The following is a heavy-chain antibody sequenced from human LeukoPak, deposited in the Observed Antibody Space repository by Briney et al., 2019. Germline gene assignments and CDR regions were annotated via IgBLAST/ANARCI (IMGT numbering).Heavy chain of an antibody. CDR2: ISWNSVDI. CDR1: GGTFDDYA. Sequence: GGSLRLSCVLSGGTFDDYAMHWVRRSPGRGLEWVSGISWNSVDIVYTASVRGRFTISRDNAKNSSYLQMNNLRPEDTALYYCATGNDILTSFYEWGLGTLVTVSS. CDR3: ATGNDILTSFYE. D-gene: IGHD3-9*01. V-gene: IGHV3-9*01. J-gene: IGHJ4*02.